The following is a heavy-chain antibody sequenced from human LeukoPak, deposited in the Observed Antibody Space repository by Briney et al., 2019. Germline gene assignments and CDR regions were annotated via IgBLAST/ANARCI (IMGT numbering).Heavy chain of an antibody. D-gene: IGHD3-10*01. CDR2: ISGSGGST. CDR1: GFTFSSYA. Sequence: GGSLRLSCAASGFTFSSYAMSWVRQAPGKGLEWVSAISGSGGSTYYADFVKGRFTISRDNSKNTLYLQMNSLRAEDTAVYYCAKESITMVRGVISRIFDYWGQGTLVTVSS. J-gene: IGHJ4*02. V-gene: IGHV3-23*01. CDR3: AKESITMVRGVISRIFDY.